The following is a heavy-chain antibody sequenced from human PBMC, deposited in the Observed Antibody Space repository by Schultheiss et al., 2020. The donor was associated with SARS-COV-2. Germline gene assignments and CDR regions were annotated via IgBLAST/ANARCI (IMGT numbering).Heavy chain of an antibody. V-gene: IGHV1-69*13. CDR2: IIPIFGTA. Sequence: SVKVSCKASGGTFSSYAISWVRQAPGQGLEWMGGIIPIFGTANYAQKFQGRVTITADESTSTAYMELSSLRSEDTAVYYCASLRAYYYDSSGYYSGGYFDYWGQGTLVTVSS. CDR3: ASLRAYYYDSSGYYSGGYFDY. J-gene: IGHJ4*02. D-gene: IGHD3-22*01. CDR1: GGTFSSYA.